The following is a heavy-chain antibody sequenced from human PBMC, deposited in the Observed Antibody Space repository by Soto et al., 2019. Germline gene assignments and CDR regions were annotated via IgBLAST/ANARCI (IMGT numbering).Heavy chain of an antibody. V-gene: IGHV1-58*02. CDR3: AARKGSYTSYYDMDV. CDR2: IVVGSGNT. D-gene: IGHD3-3*01. Sequence: QMQLVQSGPEVKKPGTSVKVSCKASGFTFTNSAIQWVRQARGQRLEWIGWIVVGSGNTNYAQKCQERRTITRHMSTSTPYMELSSLRSEDTAIYYCAARKGSYTSYYDMDVRGKGTTVTVSS. J-gene: IGHJ6*03. CDR1: GFTFTNSA.